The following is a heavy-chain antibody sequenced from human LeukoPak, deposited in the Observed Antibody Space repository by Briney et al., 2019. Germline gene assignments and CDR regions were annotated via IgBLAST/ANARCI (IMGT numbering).Heavy chain of an antibody. CDR1: GYTFTGYY. J-gene: IGHJ4*02. D-gene: IGHD3-16*01. Sequence: ASVTVSCTASGYTFTGYYMHWVRQAPGQGLEWMGWINPNSGGTNYAQKFQGRVTMTRDTSISTAYMELSRLRSDDTAVYYCARGEYYDYVWDYWGQGTLVTVSS. V-gene: IGHV1-2*02. CDR2: INPNSGGT. CDR3: ARGEYYDYVWDY.